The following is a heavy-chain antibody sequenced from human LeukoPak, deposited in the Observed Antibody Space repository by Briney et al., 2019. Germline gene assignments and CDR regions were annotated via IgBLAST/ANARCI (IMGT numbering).Heavy chain of an antibody. CDR2: IYPGDSDT. J-gene: IGHJ4*02. CDR3: ARQDSCSWYNAY. D-gene: IGHD6-13*01. CDR1: GYSFISYW. V-gene: IGHV5-51*01. Sequence: GESLKISCKGSGYSFISYWIAWVRQMPGKGLEWMGIIYPGDSDTRYSPSFQGQVTISADKSISTAYLQWSSLKASDTAIYYCARQDSCSWYNAYWGQGTLVTVSS.